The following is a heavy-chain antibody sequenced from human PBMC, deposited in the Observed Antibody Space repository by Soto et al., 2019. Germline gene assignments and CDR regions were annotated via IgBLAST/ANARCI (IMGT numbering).Heavy chain of an antibody. V-gene: IGHV2-5*01. CDR1: GFSLKSSGVG. CDR2: VYWSDEK. CDR3: APKQSYFAKGPYSNVRWFDT. D-gene: IGHD2-21*01. Sequence: SGPTLVNPTQTLTLTCTFSGFSLKSSGVGVAWIRQPPGKALEWLAFVYWSDEKRYSPSLKNRLTITKDTSKNEVVLTMTNMDPLDTATYYCAPKQSYFAKGPYSNVRWFDTWGQGILVTVSS. J-gene: IGHJ5*02.